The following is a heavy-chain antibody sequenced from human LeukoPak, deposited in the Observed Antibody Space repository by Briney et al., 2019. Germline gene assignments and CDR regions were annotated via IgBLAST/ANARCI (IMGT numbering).Heavy chain of an antibody. CDR2: IYSSGFT. V-gene: IGHV4-39*01. J-gene: IGHJ4*02. D-gene: IGHD4-23*01. Sequence: SETLSLTCSVSGGSIRSSSYYWAWIRQPPGEGLEWIGSIYSSGFTSYKPSLKSRLTISVDTSKNQFSLKLSSVTAADTAVYDYGGNLVIYWGQGTLVTVSS. CDR3: GGNLVIY. CDR1: GGSIRSSSYY.